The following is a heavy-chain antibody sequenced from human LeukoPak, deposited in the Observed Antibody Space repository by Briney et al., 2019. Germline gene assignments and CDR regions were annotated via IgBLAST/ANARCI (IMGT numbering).Heavy chain of an antibody. CDR3: ARVRIGQQLDKYYYYAMDV. J-gene: IGHJ6*02. CDR2: ITPNSSGT. Sequence: ASVKVSCKASGYTFTDYYMHWGREAPRQGLEWMGWITPNSSGTNYAQKFQGRVTMTTDTSISTAYMEVSRLRSDDTAVYYCARVRIGQQLDKYYYYAMDVWGQGTTVTVSS. V-gene: IGHV1-2*02. D-gene: IGHD6-13*01. CDR1: GYTFTDYY.